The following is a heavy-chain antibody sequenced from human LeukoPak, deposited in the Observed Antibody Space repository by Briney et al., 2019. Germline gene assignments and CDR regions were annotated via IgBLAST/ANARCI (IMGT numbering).Heavy chain of an antibody. CDR3: ARETAGSSWTHYYYYYYMDV. Sequence: SETLSLTCTVSGGSISSYYWSWIRQPPGKGLEWIGYIYYSGSTNYNPSLKSRVTISVDTSKNQFSLKLSSVTAADTAVYYCARETAGSSWTHYYYYYYMDVWGKGTTVTISS. V-gene: IGHV4-59*01. D-gene: IGHD6-13*01. J-gene: IGHJ6*03. CDR1: GGSISSYY. CDR2: IYYSGST.